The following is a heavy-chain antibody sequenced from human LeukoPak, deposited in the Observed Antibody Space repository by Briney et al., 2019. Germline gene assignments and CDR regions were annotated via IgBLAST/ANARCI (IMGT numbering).Heavy chain of an antibody. J-gene: IGHJ5*02. V-gene: IGHV4-34*01. CDR1: GGSISSYH. CDR3: ARGRRTSGWYRHWFDP. D-gene: IGHD6-19*01. Sequence: SETLSFTCTVSGGSISSYHWSWVRQPPGKGLEWIGEINHSGSTNYNPSLKSRVTISVDTSKNQFSLKLSSVTAADTAVYYCARGRRTSGWYRHWFDPWGQGTLVTVSS. CDR2: INHSGST.